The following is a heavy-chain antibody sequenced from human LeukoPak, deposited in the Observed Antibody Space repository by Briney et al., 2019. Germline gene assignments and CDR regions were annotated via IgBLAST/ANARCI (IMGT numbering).Heavy chain of an antibody. CDR1: GGTFSRYT. V-gene: IGHV1-69*02. D-gene: IGHD2-15*01. Sequence: VASVTVSCKASGGTFSRYTISWVRQAPGQGLEWMGRIIPMLGIANYAQKFQGRVTITADKSTSTAYMELSSLRSEDTAVYYCARNAPGYCSGGSCYSGYYFDYWGQGTLVTVSS. CDR3: ARNAPGYCSGGSCYSGYYFDY. J-gene: IGHJ4*02. CDR2: IIPMLGIA.